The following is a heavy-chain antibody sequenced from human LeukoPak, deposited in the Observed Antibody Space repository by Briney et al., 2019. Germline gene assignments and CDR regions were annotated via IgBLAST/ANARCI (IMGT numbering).Heavy chain of an antibody. V-gene: IGHV1-2*02. CDR2: INPNSGGT. D-gene: IGHD5-24*01. Sequence: INPNSGGTNYAQKFQGMVTMTRDTSITTAYMEVSRLKSDDTAVYYCARGARWLQFGGSDYWGQGTLVTVSS. CDR3: ARGARWLQFGGSDY. J-gene: IGHJ4*02.